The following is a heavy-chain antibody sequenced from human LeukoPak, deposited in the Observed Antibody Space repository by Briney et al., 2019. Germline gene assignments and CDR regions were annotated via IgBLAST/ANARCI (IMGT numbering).Heavy chain of an antibody. CDR3: ARVGVVVESQPFDY. CDR2: IYYSGST. J-gene: IGHJ4*02. V-gene: IGHV4-59*01. CDR1: GFTFSSYW. Sequence: GSLRLSCAASGFTFSSYWMSWIRQPPGKGLEWIGYIYYSGSTNYNPSLKSRVTISVDTSKNQFSLKLSSATAADTAVYYCARVGVVVESQPFDYWGQGTLVTVSS. D-gene: IGHD3-22*01.